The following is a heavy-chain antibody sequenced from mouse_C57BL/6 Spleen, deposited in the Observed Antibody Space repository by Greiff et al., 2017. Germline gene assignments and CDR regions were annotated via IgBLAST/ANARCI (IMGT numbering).Heavy chain of an antibody. CDR2: IYPRSGNT. J-gene: IGHJ3*01. D-gene: IGHD3-2*02. CDR1: GYTFTSYG. Sequence: QVQLQQSGAELARPGASVKLSCKASGYTFTSYGISWVKQRTGQGLEWIGEIYPRSGNTYYNEKFKGKATLTADKSSSTAYMELRSLTSEDSAVYFCAETAQATAWLAYWGQGTLVTVSA. CDR3: AETAQATAWLAY. V-gene: IGHV1-81*01.